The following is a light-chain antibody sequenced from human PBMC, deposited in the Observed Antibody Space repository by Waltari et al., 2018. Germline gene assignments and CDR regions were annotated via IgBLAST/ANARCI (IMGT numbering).Light chain of an antibody. CDR3: AAWDDSLDGWV. Sequence: QSVLTQPPSAAGTPGQRVSISCSGGSSNIGANPVNWYQHLPGPAPKPPIYPNSHRPSGVPDRFSGSKSGTSASLAISGLQLLDEADYYCAAWDDSLDGWVFGGGTRVTVL. CDR2: PNS. V-gene: IGLV1-44*01. J-gene: IGLJ3*02. CDR1: SSNIGANP.